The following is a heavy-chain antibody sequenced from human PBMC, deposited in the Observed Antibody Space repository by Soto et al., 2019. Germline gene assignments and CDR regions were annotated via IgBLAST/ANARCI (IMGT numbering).Heavy chain of an antibody. CDR2: IIPILGIA. J-gene: IGHJ1*01. Sequence: GASVKVSCKASGGTFSSYTISWVRQAPGQGLEWMGRIIPILGIANYAQKFQGRVTITADKSTSTAYMELSSLRSEDTAVYYCARVPGYCSGGSCYPSYFQHWGQGTLVTVSS. CDR1: GGTFSSYT. V-gene: IGHV1-69*02. D-gene: IGHD2-15*01. CDR3: ARVPGYCSGGSCYPSYFQH.